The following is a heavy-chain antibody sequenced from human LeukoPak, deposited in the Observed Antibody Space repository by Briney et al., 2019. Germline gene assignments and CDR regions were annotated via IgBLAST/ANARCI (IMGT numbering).Heavy chain of an antibody. V-gene: IGHV3-7*01. D-gene: IGHD2-2*01. CDR1: GFTFSSYW. CDR3: ARCRCSSASCFFDY. Sequence: GGSLRLSCAASGFTFSSYWMGWVRQAPGKGLEWVANIKQDGIEKYYVDSVKGRFTISRDNTKNSLFLQLNSLRAEDTAVYYCARCRCSSASCFFDYWGQGILVTVSS. J-gene: IGHJ4*02. CDR2: IKQDGIEK.